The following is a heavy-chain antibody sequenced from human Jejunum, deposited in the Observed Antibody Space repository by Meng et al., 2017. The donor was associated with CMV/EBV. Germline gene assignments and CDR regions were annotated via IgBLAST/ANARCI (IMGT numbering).Heavy chain of an antibody. J-gene: IGHJ4*02. CDR1: GASITGTEW. Sequence: GASITGTEWWNWVRQPPGKGLEWIGEISPRGSTNYNPSLKSRVTISADKSKNQFSLNLNSVTAADTAIYYCARGLDTSGYYSFFDFWGQGTLVTVSS. CDR2: ISPRGST. D-gene: IGHD3-22*01. V-gene: IGHV4-4*02. CDR3: ARGLDTSGYYSFFDF.